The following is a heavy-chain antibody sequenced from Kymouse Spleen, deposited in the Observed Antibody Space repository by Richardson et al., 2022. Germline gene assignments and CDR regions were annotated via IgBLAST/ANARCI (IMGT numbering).Heavy chain of an antibody. CDR2: IYYSGST. CDR1: GGSISSSSYY. J-gene: IGHJ6*02. CDR3: ASIVVVPAAYYGMDV. Sequence: QLQLQESGPGLVKPSETLSLTCTVSGGSISSSSYYWGWIRQPPGKGLEWIGSIYYSGSTYYNPSLKSRVTISVDTSKNQFSLKLSSVTAADTAVYYCASIVVVPAAYYGMDVWGQGTTVTVSS. D-gene: IGHD2-2*02. V-gene: IGHV4-39*01.